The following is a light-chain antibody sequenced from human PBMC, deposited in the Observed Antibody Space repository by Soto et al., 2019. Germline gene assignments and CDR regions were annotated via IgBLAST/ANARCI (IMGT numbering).Light chain of an antibody. V-gene: IGLV3-1*01. CDR1: KLGDKY. CDR2: QDT. J-gene: IGLJ2*01. Sequence: SYELTQPPSVSVSPGQTASITCSGEKLGDKYVCWYQQKPGQSPVLVMYQDTKRPSGIPERFSGSNSGNTATLTISGTQAMDEADYYCQAWDSSTHVVFGGGTKVTVL. CDR3: QAWDSSTHVV.